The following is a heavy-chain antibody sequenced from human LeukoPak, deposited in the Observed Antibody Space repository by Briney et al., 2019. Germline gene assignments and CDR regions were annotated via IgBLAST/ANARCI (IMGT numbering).Heavy chain of an antibody. J-gene: IGHJ4*02. CDR3: ARLGIAARSYPEHPYYFDY. CDR2: IYTSGST. CDR1: GFAFGSYA. Sequence: GSLRLSCTASGFAFGSYAMYWVRQPPGKGLEWIGYIYTSGSTNYNPSLKSRVTISVDTSKNQFSLKLSSVTAADTAVYYCARLGIAARSYPEHPYYFDYWGQGTLVTVSS. V-gene: IGHV4-4*09. D-gene: IGHD6-6*01.